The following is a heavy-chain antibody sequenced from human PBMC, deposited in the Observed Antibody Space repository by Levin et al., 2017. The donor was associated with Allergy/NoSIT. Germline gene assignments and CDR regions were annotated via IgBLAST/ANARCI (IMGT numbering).Heavy chain of an antibody. J-gene: IGHJ4*02. Sequence: GESLKISCAASGFTFSNAWMSWARQAPGKGLEWVGRIKSKADDGTTEYAAPVKGRFTISRDDSKNVLYLQMNSLKTEDTAVYYCTTYSSSWYYFDYWGQGTLVTVSS. CDR3: TTYSSSWYYFDY. CDR1: GFTFSNAW. D-gene: IGHD6-13*01. CDR2: IKSKADDGTT. V-gene: IGHV3-15*01.